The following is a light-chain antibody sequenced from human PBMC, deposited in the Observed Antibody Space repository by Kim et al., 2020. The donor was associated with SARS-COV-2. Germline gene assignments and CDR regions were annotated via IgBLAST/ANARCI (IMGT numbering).Light chain of an antibody. V-gene: IGKV1-39*01. CDR1: QSISTY. CDR2: SAS. CDR3: QRSNRFPRT. J-gene: IGKJ2*01. Sequence: DIQMTQSPSSLSASIGDRVNITCRASQSISTYLHWYQQKPGKGPKLLISSASSVQGGVPSRFSGRGSGTDFTLTISSLQPEDFATYYCQRSNRFPRTFGQGTKLEI.